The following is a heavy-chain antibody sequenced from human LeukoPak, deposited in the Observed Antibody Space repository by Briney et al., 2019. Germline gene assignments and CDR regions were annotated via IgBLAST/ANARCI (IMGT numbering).Heavy chain of an antibody. Sequence: GGSLRLSCAASGFTFSSYGMHWARQAPGKGLVWVSRIDRDGSRINYADSVKGRFTISRDNGKNTLFLQMNSLRAEDAAVYYCVRGNDYGGPHYWGQGTLVTVSS. D-gene: IGHD4-23*01. CDR2: IDRDGSRI. J-gene: IGHJ4*02. CDR1: GFTFSSYG. V-gene: IGHV3-74*01. CDR3: VRGNDYGGPHY.